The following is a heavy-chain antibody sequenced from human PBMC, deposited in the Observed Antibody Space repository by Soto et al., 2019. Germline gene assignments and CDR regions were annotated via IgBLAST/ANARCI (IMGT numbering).Heavy chain of an antibody. Sequence: QVQLVESGGGVVQPGRSLRLSCAASGFTFSSYGMHWVRQAPGKGLEWVAVMWYDGSNKYYADSVKGRFTISRDNSKNTLYLQMNSLRAEDTAVYYCARDINDILTGYYTTPGWWFDPWGQGTLVTVSS. CDR2: MWYDGSNK. J-gene: IGHJ5*02. CDR3: ARDINDILTGYYTTPGWWFDP. D-gene: IGHD3-9*01. CDR1: GFTFSSYG. V-gene: IGHV3-33*01.